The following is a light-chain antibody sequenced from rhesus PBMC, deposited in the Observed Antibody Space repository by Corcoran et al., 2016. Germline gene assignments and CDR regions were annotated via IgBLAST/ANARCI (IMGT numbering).Light chain of an antibody. J-gene: IGKJ2*01. Sequence: PATLSLSPGERATLSCRASQSVSSYLAWYQQKPGQAPRLLIYGASSRATGIPDRFSGSGSGTDFTLTISSLEPEDVGGYHCYQHSSGYSFGQGTKVEIK. CDR3: YQHSSGYS. CDR1: QSVSSY. CDR2: GAS. V-gene: IGKV3-10*01.